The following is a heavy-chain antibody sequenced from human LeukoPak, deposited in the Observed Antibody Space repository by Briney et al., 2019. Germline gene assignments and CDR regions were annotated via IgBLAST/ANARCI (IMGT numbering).Heavy chain of an antibody. D-gene: IGHD3-3*02. V-gene: IGHV1-46*01. Sequence: ASVKVSCKASGYTFTSYYMHWVRQAPGQGLEWMGIINPSGGSTSYAQKFQGRVTMTRDTSTSTVYMELSSLRSEDTAAYYCARDRVASTPYYYYYYGMDVWGQGTTVTVSS. J-gene: IGHJ6*02. CDR2: INPSGGST. CDR3: ARDRVASTPYYYYYYGMDV. CDR1: GYTFTSYY.